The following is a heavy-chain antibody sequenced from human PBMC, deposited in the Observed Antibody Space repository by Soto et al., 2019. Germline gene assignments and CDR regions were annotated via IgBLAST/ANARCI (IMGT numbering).Heavy chain of an antibody. Sequence: QITLKESGPTLVKPTQTLTLTCSLSGFSITTSGVGVAWVRQPPGKALEWLAFTYWDDDNRYNPSLRTRLTTAQDGSQNPGVLKKNNMGPADTATVLFSPRVKLMANWNYGSFDFWGQGALVTVPS. CDR2: TYWDDDN. V-gene: IGHV2-5*02. D-gene: IGHD1-7*01. J-gene: IGHJ3*01. CDR3: SPRVKLMANWNYGSFDF. CDR1: GFSITTSGVG.